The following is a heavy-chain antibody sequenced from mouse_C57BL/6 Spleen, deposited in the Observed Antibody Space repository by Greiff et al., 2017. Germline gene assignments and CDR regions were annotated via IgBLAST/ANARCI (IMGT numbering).Heavy chain of an antibody. CDR2: ISSGSSTI. CDR1: GFTFSDYG. CDR3: AISYYYGSSYRAMDY. Sequence: EVQLVESGGGLVKPGGSLKLSCAASGFTFSDYGMHWVRQAPEKGLEWVAYISSGSSTIYYADTVKGRFTISRDNAKNTLFLQMTSLRSEDTAMYYCAISYYYGSSYRAMDYWGQGTSVTVSS. D-gene: IGHD1-1*01. J-gene: IGHJ4*01. V-gene: IGHV5-17*01.